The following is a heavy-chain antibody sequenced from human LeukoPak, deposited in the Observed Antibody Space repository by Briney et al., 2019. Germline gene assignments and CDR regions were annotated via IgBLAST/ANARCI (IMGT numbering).Heavy chain of an antibody. CDR3: VKDSALNGFDI. CDR1: GFTFRTFG. CDR2: ISYNGGST. D-gene: IGHD2-8*01. J-gene: IGHJ3*02. V-gene: IGHV3-64D*06. Sequence: GGSLRLSCSASGFTFRTFGMRWVRQAPGKGLDYVSAISYNGGSTYYADSVRDRFTISRDNSKNTLYLQMSSLRAEDTALYYCVKDSALNGFDIWGQGTMVTVSS.